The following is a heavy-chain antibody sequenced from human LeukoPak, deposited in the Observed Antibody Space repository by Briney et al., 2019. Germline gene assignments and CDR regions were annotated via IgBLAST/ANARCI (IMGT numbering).Heavy chain of an antibody. V-gene: IGHV3-21*01. CDR1: GFTFSSYS. J-gene: IGHJ4*02. Sequence: GGSLRLSCAASGFTFSSYSMNWVRQAPGKGLEWVSSISSSSSYICYADSVKGRFTISKDNAKNSLYLQMNSLRAEDTAVYYCASDRRYSYRFFDYWGQGTLVTVSS. CDR2: ISSSSSYI. D-gene: IGHD5-18*01. CDR3: ASDRRYSYRFFDY.